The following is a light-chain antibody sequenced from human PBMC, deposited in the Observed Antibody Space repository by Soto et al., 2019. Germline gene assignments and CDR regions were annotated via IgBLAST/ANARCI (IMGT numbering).Light chain of an antibody. Sequence: ESVLTQSPGTLSLSPGERATLSCRASQSVASSYLAWYQQKPGQAPRLLFYGASTRATGIPDRFSGSGSGTDFTLTISRLEPEDVAVYYCQQYGSSSIPFGQGTRLENK. J-gene: IGKJ5*01. CDR2: GAS. CDR1: QSVASSY. V-gene: IGKV3-20*01. CDR3: QQYGSSSIP.